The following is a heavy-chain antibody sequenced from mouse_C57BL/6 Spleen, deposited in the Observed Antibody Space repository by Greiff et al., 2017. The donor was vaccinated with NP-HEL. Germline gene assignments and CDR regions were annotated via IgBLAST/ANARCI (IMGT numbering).Heavy chain of an antibody. V-gene: IGHV2-2*01. CDR1: GFSLTSYG. J-gene: IGHJ1*03. CDR2: IWSGGST. CDR3: ARNDHGSSHDV. D-gene: IGHD1-1*01. Sequence: QVQLKESGPGLVQPSQSLTITCTVSGFSLTSYGVHWVRQSPGKGLEWLGVIWSGGSTDYTAAFISRLSISKDNSKSQVFCKMNSLQADDTAIYYCARNDHGSSHDVWGTGTTVTVSS.